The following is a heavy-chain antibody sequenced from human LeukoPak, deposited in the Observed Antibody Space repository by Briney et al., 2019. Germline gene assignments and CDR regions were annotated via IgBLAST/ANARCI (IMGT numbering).Heavy chain of an antibody. CDR3: AKDYHSSGTYHDY. V-gene: IGHV3-23*01. J-gene: IGHJ4*02. D-gene: IGHD3-10*01. Sequence: PGGSLRLSCAASGFTVSTYAMSWVRQAPGKGLEWVSGINRSGGRTYNADSVKGRFTISSDDSKNMLYLQMNNLRAEDTAVYYCAKDYHSSGTYHDYWGQGTLVTVSS. CDR1: GFTVSTYA. CDR2: INRSGGRT.